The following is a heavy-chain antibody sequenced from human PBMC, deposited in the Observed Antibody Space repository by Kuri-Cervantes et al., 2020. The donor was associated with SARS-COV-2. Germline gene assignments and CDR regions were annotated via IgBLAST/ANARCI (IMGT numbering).Heavy chain of an antibody. CDR3: ARLIGYSGYDYSFGYFDY. CDR2: INHSGST. J-gene: IGHJ4*02. D-gene: IGHD5-12*01. CDR1: GGSFSGYY. V-gene: IGHV4-34*01. Sequence: SETLSLTCALYGGSFSGYYWGWIRQPPGKGLEWVGEINHSGSTNYNPSLKSRVTISVDTSKNQFSLKLSSVTAADTAVYYCARLIGYSGYDYSFGYFDYWGQGTLVTVSS.